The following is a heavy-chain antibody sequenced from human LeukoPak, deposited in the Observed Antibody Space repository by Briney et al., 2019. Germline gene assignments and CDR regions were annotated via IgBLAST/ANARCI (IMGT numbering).Heavy chain of an antibody. CDR3: ARDRVGVGGNGYEN. J-gene: IGHJ4*02. Sequence: GASVKVSCKASGYTFSRYDINRLRQATGQGLEWMGWMNPKSGNTGYVQKFQGRVIMTRDTSTSTAYMELSSLTSEDTAVYFCARDRVGVGGNGYENWGQGTLVTVSS. CDR1: GYTFSRYD. CDR2: MNPKSGNT. V-gene: IGHV1-8*01. D-gene: IGHD5-24*01.